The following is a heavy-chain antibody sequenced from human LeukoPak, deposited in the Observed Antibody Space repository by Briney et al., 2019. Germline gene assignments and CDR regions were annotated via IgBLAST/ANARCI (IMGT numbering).Heavy chain of an antibody. CDR3: SRGILRYFDY. D-gene: IGHD3-9*01. V-gene: IGHV1-3*01. Sequence: ASVKLSCKASGYTFTSYTKHWVCHAPGQRLGRMGWINAGNGNTTYSHKFQGGVTITRDTSASTDYMELRSLSSEGTAVYYCSRGILRYFDYWGQGTLVTVSS. CDR2: INAGNGNT. J-gene: IGHJ4*02. CDR1: GYTFTSYT.